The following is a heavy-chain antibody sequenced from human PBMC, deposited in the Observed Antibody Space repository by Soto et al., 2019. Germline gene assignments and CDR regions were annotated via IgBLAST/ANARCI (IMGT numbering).Heavy chain of an antibody. CDR2: INHSGRT. Sequence: QVQLQQWGAGLLKPSETLSLTCGVYGGSFSGYFWNWIRQPPRKGLEWIGEINHSGRTNYNPSVKSRVTISADTSKNQFSLKLSSVTAADTAIYYCARGRRGAIDDAFDIWGQGTMVIVSS. CDR3: ARGRRGAIDDAFDI. V-gene: IGHV4-34*01. J-gene: IGHJ3*02. CDR1: GGSFSGYF. D-gene: IGHD2-21*01.